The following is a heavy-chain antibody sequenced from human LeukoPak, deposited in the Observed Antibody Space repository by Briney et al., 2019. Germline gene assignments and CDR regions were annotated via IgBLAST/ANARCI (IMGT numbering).Heavy chain of an antibody. Sequence: GGSLRLSCAASGFTFSSYGMHWVRQAPGKGLHRVAVISYDGSNKYYADSVKGRFTISRDNSKNTLYLQMNSLRAEDTAVYYCAKEGHYYGSGSYRGYYYGMDVWGKGTTVTVSS. CDR3: AKEGHYYGSGSYRGYYYGMDV. J-gene: IGHJ6*04. D-gene: IGHD3-10*01. CDR2: ISYDGSNK. CDR1: GFTFSSYG. V-gene: IGHV3-30*18.